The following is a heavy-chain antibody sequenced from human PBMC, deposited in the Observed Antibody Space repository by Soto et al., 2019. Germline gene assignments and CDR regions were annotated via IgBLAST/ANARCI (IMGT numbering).Heavy chain of an antibody. Sequence: GASVKVSCKASGYTFTSYYMHWVRQAPGQGLEWMGRIYPSDGTTNYAQKFQGRVTMTADESTSTAYMELSSLRSEDTAVYYCARDGGYDFWSGYTREVYYYYGMDVWGQGTTVTVSS. CDR3: ARDGGYDFWSGYTREVYYYYGMDV. D-gene: IGHD3-3*01. J-gene: IGHJ6*02. V-gene: IGHV1-46*01. CDR2: IYPSDGTT. CDR1: GYTFTSYY.